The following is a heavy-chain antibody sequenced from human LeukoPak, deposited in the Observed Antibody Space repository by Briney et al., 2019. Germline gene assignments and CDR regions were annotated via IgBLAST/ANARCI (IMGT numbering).Heavy chain of an antibody. CDR2: IYPGDSDT. CDR1: GYSFASHW. J-gene: IGHJ3*02. Sequence: HGESLKISCKGSGYSFASHWIGWVRQMPGKGLEWMGIIYPGDSDTRYSPSFQGQVTISADKSISTAYLQWSSLKASDTAMYYCARQSRDAFDIWGQGTMVTVSS. CDR3: ARQSRDAFDI. V-gene: IGHV5-51*01.